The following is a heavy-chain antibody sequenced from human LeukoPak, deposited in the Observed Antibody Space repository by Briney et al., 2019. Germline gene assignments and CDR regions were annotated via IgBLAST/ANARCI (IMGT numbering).Heavy chain of an antibody. J-gene: IGHJ6*02. CDR1: GFTSSSYW. Sequence: GGSLRLSCAASGFTSSSYWMSWVRQAPGKGLEWVANIKQDGSEKYYVDSVKGRFTISRDNAKNSLYLQMNSLRAEDTAVYYCARDGVYSSSWYSTFYYYYGMDVWGQGTTVTVSS. CDR3: ARDGVYSSSWYSTFYYYYGMDV. CDR2: IKQDGSEK. D-gene: IGHD6-13*01. V-gene: IGHV3-7*01.